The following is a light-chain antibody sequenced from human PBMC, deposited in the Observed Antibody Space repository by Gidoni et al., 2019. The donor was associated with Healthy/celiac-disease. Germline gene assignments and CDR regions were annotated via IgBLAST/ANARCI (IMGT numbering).Light chain of an antibody. Sequence: DIQMTESPSSLSASVGDRVTITCQARQDISNYLNWYQQKPGKAPKLLIYDASNLETGVPSMFSGSCSGTYFTFTISSLQPEDIATYYCQQYDNLLTFGGGTKVEIK. CDR2: DAS. CDR1: QDISNY. CDR3: QQYDNLLT. J-gene: IGKJ4*01. V-gene: IGKV1-33*01.